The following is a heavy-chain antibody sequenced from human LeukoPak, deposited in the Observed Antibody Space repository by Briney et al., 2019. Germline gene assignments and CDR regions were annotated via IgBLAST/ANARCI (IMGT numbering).Heavy chain of an antibody. J-gene: IGHJ4*02. CDR3: ARRNYASGSYFDY. D-gene: IGHD3-10*01. V-gene: IGHV4-39*01. CDR1: GGSISSTSYY. CDR2: IYYSGST. Sequence: DPSETLSLTCTVSGGSISSTSYYWGWIRQPPGKGLEWIGSIYYSGSTYYNPSLKSRVTMSVDTSKNQFSLKLSSVTAADTAVYYCARRNYASGSYFDYWGQGTLVTVSS.